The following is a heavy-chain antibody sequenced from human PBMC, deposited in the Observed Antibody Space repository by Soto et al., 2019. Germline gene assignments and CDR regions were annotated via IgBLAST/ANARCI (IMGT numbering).Heavy chain of an antibody. CDR3: ARDLLRLGEQPPFDY. CDR2: ISSSSSTI. Sequence: EVQLVESGGGLVQPGGSLRLSCAASGFTFSSYSMNWVRQAPGKGLEWVSYISSSSSTIYYADSVKGRFTISRDNAKNSLYLQMNSRRAEHWAVYYCARDLLRLGEQPPFDYWGQGTLVTVSS. CDR1: GFTFSSYS. J-gene: IGHJ4*02. D-gene: IGHD3-10*01. V-gene: IGHV3-48*01.